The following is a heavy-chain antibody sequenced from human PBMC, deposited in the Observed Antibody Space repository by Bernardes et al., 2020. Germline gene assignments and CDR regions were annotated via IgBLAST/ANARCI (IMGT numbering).Heavy chain of an antibody. V-gene: IGHV4-34*01. D-gene: IGHD3-3*01. CDR1: GGSFSGYY. Sequence: SETLSLTCAVYGGSFSGYYWSWTRQPPGKGLEWIGEINQSGSTNYNPSLKSRVTISVDTSKNQFSLKLNSVTAADTAVYYCARGPRDSHRPRPYFYYYMDVWGKGTTVTVSS. CDR2: INQSGST. CDR3: ARGPRDSHRPRPYFYYYMDV. J-gene: IGHJ6*03.